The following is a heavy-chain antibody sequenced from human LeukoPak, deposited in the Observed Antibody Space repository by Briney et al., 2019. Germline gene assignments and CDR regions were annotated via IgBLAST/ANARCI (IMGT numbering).Heavy chain of an antibody. V-gene: IGHV4-59*01. D-gene: IGHD3-3*01. CDR1: GGSISSYY. J-gene: IGHJ3*02. CDR2: IYYSGST. CDR3: ARDSVDYDFWSGRGISDAFDI. Sequence: PSETLSLTCIVSGGSISSYYWSWIRQPPGKGLEWIGYIYYSGSTNYNPSLKSRVTISVDTSKNQFSLKLSSVTAADTAVYYCARDSVDYDFWSGRGISDAFDIWGQGTMVTVSS.